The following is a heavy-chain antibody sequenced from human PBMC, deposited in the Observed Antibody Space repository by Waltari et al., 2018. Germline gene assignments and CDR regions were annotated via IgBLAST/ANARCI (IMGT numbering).Heavy chain of an antibody. Sequence: QVQLQESGPGLVKPSETLSLTCTVSGGPISSYYWSWIRQPPGKGLEWIGYIYYTGSTNYNPSLKSRATISVDTSKNHFSLKLNSVTAADTAMYYCARGRLTVAGLVDYWGQGTLVTVSS. J-gene: IGHJ4*02. V-gene: IGHV4-59*01. D-gene: IGHD6-19*01. CDR1: GGPISSYY. CDR2: IYYTGST. CDR3: ARGRLTVAGLVDY.